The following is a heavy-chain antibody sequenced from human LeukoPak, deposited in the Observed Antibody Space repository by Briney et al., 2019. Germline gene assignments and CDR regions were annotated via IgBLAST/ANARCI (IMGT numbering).Heavy chain of an antibody. CDR2: IYYSGST. D-gene: IGHD5-24*01. CDR1: GGSISSYF. V-gene: IGHV4-59*01. Sequence: SSETLSLTCTVSGGSISSYFWSWIRQSPGKGLEWIGYIYYSGSTSYNPSLMSRVTISVDTSKNHFSLRLTSVTAADTAVYYCARGGWLKSGDYFDYWGQGTLDTVSS. CDR3: ARGGWLKSGDYFDY. J-gene: IGHJ4*02.